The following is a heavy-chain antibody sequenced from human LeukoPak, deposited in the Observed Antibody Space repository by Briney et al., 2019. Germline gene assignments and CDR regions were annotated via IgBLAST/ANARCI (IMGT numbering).Heavy chain of an antibody. D-gene: IGHD2-8*02. CDR3: ARDQVECTGGTCQSRVGFDF. CDR2: IYHSGRS. J-gene: IGHJ4*02. CDR1: GDSISNGVKY. V-gene: IGHV4-31*03. Sequence: SETLSLTCTVSGDSISNGVKYWSWIRQHPGRGLEWIGYIYHSGRSYYNPSLKSRITMSVDTSKNQFSLNLSSVAAADTAVYYCARDQVECTGGTCQSRVGFDFWGQGTLVTVSS.